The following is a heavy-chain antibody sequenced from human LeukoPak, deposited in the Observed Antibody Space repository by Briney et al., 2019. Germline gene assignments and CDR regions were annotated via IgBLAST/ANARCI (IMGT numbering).Heavy chain of an antibody. D-gene: IGHD4-17*01. Sequence: PSETLSLTCTVSGGSISSSSYYWGWIRQPPGKGLEWIGSIYYSGSTYYNPSLKSRVTISVDTSKNQFSLKLGSVTAADTAVYYCARQGDGDLDYWGQGTLVTVSS. CDR1: GGSISSSSYY. CDR3: ARQGDGDLDY. CDR2: IYYSGST. V-gene: IGHV4-39*07. J-gene: IGHJ4*02.